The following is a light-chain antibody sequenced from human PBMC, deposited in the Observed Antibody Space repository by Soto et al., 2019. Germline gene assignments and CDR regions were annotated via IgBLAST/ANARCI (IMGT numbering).Light chain of an antibody. CDR1: QSISSW. V-gene: IGKV1-5*01. CDR3: QQYNSYSA. Sequence: DLHMTQSPSTLSASVGDRATITCRASQSISSWLAWYQQKPGKAPKLLIYNASSLESGVPSRFSGSGSGTEFTLTISSLQPDDFATYYCQQYNSYSAFGHGTKVDIK. J-gene: IGKJ1*01. CDR2: NAS.